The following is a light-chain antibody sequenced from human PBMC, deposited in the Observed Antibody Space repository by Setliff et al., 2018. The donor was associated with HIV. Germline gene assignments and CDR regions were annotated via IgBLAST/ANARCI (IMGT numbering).Light chain of an antibody. Sequence: QSVLAQPASVSGSPGQSITISCTGTSSDVGGYSYVSWYQQHPDKAPKLVIYEVSNRPSGVSNRFSGSKSGNTASLTISGLQAEDEADYYCNSYTSSSALPYVFGTGTKVTVL. CDR3: NSYTSSSALPYV. V-gene: IGLV2-14*01. CDR2: EVS. CDR1: SSDVGGYSY. J-gene: IGLJ1*01.